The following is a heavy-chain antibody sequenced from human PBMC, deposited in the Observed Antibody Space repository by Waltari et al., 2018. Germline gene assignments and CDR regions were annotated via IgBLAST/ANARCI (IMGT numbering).Heavy chain of an antibody. D-gene: IGHD5-12*01. V-gene: IGHV4-39*01. J-gene: IGHJ4*02. CDR1: GGSISSSSYY. CDR3: ARHTGIATITSGYFDY. Sequence: QLQLQESGPGLVKPSETLSLTCTVPGGSISSSSYYWGWTRQTPGKGLEWIGSLYYSRSPYYNPSLESRERISVDTSRYQSTLKLSAVTAADAAVYYCARHTGIATITSGYFDYWGQGTLVTVSS. CDR2: LYYSRSP.